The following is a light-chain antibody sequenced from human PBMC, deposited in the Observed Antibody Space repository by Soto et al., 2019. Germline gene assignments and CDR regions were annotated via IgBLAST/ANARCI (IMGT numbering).Light chain of an antibody. CDR3: QQYNGYSTWT. Sequence: AIQMTQSPSSLSASVGDRVTLTCRASQDIRNDLGWYQQKPGMAPRFLIYAASNLQSGVPSRFSGSGPGTDFTLTISSLQPEDFATYYCQQYNGYSTWTFGQGTKV. J-gene: IGKJ1*01. CDR1: QDIRND. V-gene: IGKV1-6*01. CDR2: AAS.